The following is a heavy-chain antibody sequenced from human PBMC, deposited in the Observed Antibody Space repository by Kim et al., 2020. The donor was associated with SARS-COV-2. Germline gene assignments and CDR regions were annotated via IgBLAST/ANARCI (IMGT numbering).Heavy chain of an antibody. Sequence: GGSLRLSCAASGFSFSDYGMHWVRQAPGKGLVWVSVISCDGSNKNYADSVKGRFAISRDNAKNTLYLQMNALRADDTAVYFCAGTGDNYRRFVYWGQGTLVTVSS. V-gene: IGHV3-74*01. CDR3: AGTGDNYRRFVY. CDR1: GFSFSDYG. J-gene: IGHJ4*02. CDR2: ISCDGSNK. D-gene: IGHD2-8*02.